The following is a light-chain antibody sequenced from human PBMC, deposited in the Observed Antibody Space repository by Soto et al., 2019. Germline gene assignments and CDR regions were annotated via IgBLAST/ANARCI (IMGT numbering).Light chain of an antibody. Sequence: EIVLTQSPVTPYLSQGESATLACRASESVNSNYLAWYQQKPGQAPRLLLFVAYSRATGIPNRFCGSGSGIDFTFTISGLEPEEFAAYYCLQYGRFPPHPFGQGTKLEL. CDR2: VAY. V-gene: IGKV3-20*01. J-gene: IGKJ2*01. CDR3: LQYGRFPPHP. CDR1: ESVNSNY.